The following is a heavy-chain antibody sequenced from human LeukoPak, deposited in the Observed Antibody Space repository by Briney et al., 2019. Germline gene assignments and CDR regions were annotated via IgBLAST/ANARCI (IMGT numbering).Heavy chain of an antibody. V-gene: IGHV3-30-3*01. J-gene: IGHJ4*02. CDR1: GFTFSSYA. D-gene: IGHD2-15*01. Sequence: PGRSLRLSCAASGFTFSSYAMHWVRQAPGKGLEWVAVISHDGSNEYYADSVKGRFTISRDNSKNTLYLQMNSLRAEDTAVYYCAPIAATGSFDYWGQGTLVTVSS. CDR2: ISHDGSNE. CDR3: APIAATGSFDY.